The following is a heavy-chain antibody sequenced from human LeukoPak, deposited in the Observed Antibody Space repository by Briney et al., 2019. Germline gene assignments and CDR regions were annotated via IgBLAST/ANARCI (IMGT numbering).Heavy chain of an antibody. CDR3: AGGGATTRFAFDI. Sequence: SVTVSCKSSGGTFSSYAISWVRQAPGQGLEWMGGIIPIFGTANYAQKFQGRGTITTDESTSTAYMELSSLRSEDTAVYYCAGGGATTRFAFDIWGQGPMVTVSS. V-gene: IGHV1-69*05. D-gene: IGHD1-26*01. CDR2: IIPIFGTA. J-gene: IGHJ3*02. CDR1: GGTFSSYA.